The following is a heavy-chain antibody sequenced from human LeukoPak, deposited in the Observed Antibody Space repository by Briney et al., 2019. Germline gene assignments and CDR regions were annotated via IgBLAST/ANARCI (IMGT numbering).Heavy chain of an antibody. V-gene: IGHV3-30*02. Sequence: GGSLRLPCAASGFTLSNYGMHWVRQAPGKGLEWVAFIRYDGSHEYYVDSVRGRFTISRDFSKNTLYLQVNGLRAEDTAVYYCARDSHGYISYYFDYWGQGTLVTVSS. CDR3: ARDSHGYISYYFDY. CDR1: GFTLSNYG. CDR2: IRYDGSHE. D-gene: IGHD5-24*01. J-gene: IGHJ4*02.